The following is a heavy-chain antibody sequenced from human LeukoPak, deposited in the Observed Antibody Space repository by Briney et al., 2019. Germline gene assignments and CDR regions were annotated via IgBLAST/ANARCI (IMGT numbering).Heavy chain of an antibody. J-gene: IGHJ4*02. D-gene: IGHD2-15*01. V-gene: IGHV3-23*01. CDR1: GFTFSIYA. CDR3: AKQEIAAHDY. CDR2: ITGSGEST. Sequence: PGGSLRLSCAASGFTFSIYAMNWVRQAPGKGLEWISRITGSGESTYYADSVKGRFTISRDNSKNTLYLQMSSLRAEDTALYYCAKQEIAAHDYWGQGTLVSVSS.